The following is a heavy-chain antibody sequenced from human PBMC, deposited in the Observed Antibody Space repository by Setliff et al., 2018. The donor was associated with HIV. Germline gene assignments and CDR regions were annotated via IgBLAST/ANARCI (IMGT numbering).Heavy chain of an antibody. D-gene: IGHD3-10*01. V-gene: IGHV1-18*01. Sequence: ASVKVSCKASGYTFTDYGISWVRQAPGQGLEWMGWINAYNGNTNYAQKLQGRVTMTTDTSTSTAYMELRSLRSDDTAVYYCATYADRESNRFDPWGQGILVTVSS. J-gene: IGHJ5*02. CDR1: GYTFTDYG. CDR2: INAYNGNT. CDR3: ATYADRESNRFDP.